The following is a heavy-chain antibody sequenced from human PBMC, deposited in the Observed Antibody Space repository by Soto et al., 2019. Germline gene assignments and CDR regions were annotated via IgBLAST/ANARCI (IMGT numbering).Heavy chain of an antibody. D-gene: IGHD5-18*01. V-gene: IGHV3-11*01. Sequence: QVQLVESGGDLVKPGGSLRLSCAASGFTFSDYYMSWIRQAPGKGLEWVSSITSSGSTTYYTDSVKGRFTISRDNAKNSLYLQMISLSAEDTAVYYCARERYSYGPYYFDYWGQGTLVTVSS. J-gene: IGHJ4*02. CDR1: GFTFSDYY. CDR2: ITSSGSTT. CDR3: ARERYSYGPYYFDY.